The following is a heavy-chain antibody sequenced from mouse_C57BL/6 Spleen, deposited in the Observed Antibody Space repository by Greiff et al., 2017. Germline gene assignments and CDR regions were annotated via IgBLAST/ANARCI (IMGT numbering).Heavy chain of an antibody. CDR3: TRVYYGSSSAWFAY. J-gene: IGHJ3*01. CDR1: GYTFTSYR. D-gene: IGHD1-1*01. V-gene: IGHV1-5*01. CDR2: IYPGNSDT. Sequence: VQLQQSGTVLARPGASVKMSCKTSGYTFTSYRMHWVKQRPGQGLEWIGAIYPGNSDTSYNQKFKGKAKLTAGPYARTSYMELRSLTNDDSAVYYCTRVYYGSSSAWFAYWGQGTLVTVSA.